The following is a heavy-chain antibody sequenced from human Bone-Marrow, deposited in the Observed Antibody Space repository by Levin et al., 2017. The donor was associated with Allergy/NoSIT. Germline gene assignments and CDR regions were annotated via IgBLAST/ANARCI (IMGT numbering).Heavy chain of an antibody. J-gene: IGHJ1*01. Sequence: LSLTCVASGFSFSPSWMHWVRQAPGKGLVWVSHINGDGSATSYADSVKGRFTISRDNAKNTLYLQMDSLRAEDTAVYYCVTFLVEHHWGQGALVTVSS. CDR2: INGDGSAT. CDR3: VTFLVEHH. CDR1: GFSFSPSW. V-gene: IGHV3-74*01. D-gene: IGHD1/OR15-1a*01.